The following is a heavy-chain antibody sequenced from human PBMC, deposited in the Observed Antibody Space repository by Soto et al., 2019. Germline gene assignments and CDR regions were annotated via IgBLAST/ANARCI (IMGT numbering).Heavy chain of an antibody. V-gene: IGHV4-59*08. CDR1: GGSISSYY. D-gene: IGHD2-15*01. J-gene: IGHJ6*02. CDR2: IYYSGST. Sequence: SETLSLTCTVSGGSISSYYWSWIRQPPGKGLEWIGYIYYSGSTNYNPSLKSRVTISVDTSKNQFSLKLSSVTAADTAVYYCARYCQGIYYHYYGMDVWGQGSTVTVSS. CDR3: ARYCQGIYYHYYGMDV.